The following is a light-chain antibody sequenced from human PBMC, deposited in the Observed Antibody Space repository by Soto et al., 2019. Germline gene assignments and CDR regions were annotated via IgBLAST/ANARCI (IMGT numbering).Light chain of an antibody. CDR3: SSYTSSSTL. Sequence: QSVLTQPASVSGSPGQSITISCTGTSSDVGGYNYVSWYQQHPGNAPKLMIYDVSNRPSGVSNRFSGSKSGNTASLTISGLQAEDEADYYCSSYTSSSTLFGGGTKVTVL. J-gene: IGLJ2*01. CDR2: DVS. CDR1: SSDVGGYNY. V-gene: IGLV2-14*01.